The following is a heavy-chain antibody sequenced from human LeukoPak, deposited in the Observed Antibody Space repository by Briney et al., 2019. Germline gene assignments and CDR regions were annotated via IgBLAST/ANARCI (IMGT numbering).Heavy chain of an antibody. V-gene: IGHV3-7*01. CDR3: ARERGIALFDI. CDR2: IKQDGSEK. J-gene: IGHJ3*02. Sequence: GGSLRLSCAASGFTFSSYNMNWVRQAPGKGLEWVANIKQDGSEKYYVDSVKGRFTISRDNAKNSLYLQMNSLRAEDTAVYYCARERGIALFDIWGQGTMVTVSS. CDR1: GFTFSSYN. D-gene: IGHD6-13*01.